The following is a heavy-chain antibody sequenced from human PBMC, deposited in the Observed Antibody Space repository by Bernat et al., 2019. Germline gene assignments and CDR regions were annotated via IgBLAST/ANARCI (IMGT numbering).Heavy chain of an antibody. V-gene: IGHV4-39*01. D-gene: IGHD1-26*01. Sequence: QLQLQESGPGLVKPSETLSLTCTVSGGSIRSSSYYWGWIRQPPGKGLEWIGSIYYSGSTYYIPSLKSRVTISVDTSKNQVSLKLSSVTAADTAVYYCARLYSGSRPPDYWGQGTLVTVSS. CDR2: IYYSGST. J-gene: IGHJ4*02. CDR1: GGSIRSSSYY. CDR3: ARLYSGSRPPDY.